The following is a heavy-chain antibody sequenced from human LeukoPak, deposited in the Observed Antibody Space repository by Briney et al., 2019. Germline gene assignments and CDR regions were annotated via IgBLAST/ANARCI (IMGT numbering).Heavy chain of an antibody. CDR3: ARASGVRYYYYMDV. CDR1: GFTFDDYG. Sequence: PGGSLRLSCAASGFTFDDYGMSWVRQAPGKGLEWVSGINWNGGNTGYADSVKGRFTISRDNVKNSLYLQMNSLRAEDTALYYCARASGVRYYYYMDVWGKGTTVTVSS. V-gene: IGHV3-20*04. J-gene: IGHJ6*03. CDR2: INWNGGNT. D-gene: IGHD2-8*01.